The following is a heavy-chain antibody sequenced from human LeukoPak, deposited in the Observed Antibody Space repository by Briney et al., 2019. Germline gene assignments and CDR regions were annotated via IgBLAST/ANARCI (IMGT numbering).Heavy chain of an antibody. CDR1: GFTFTTYG. J-gene: IGHJ4*02. D-gene: IGHD2-2*03. V-gene: IGHV3-74*01. Sequence: PGGSLRLSCAASGFTFTTYGMSWVRQAPGKGLVWVSRINGDGSTINYADSVKGRFTISRDNAKNTLYLQMNSLRAEDTAVYYCARDRGPAVMDYWGQGTLVTVSS. CDR3: ARDRGPAVMDY. CDR2: INGDGSTI.